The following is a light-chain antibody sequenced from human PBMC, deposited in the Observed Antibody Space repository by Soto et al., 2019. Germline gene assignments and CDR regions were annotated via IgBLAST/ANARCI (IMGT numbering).Light chain of an antibody. CDR1: SSDVGGYNY. CDR2: DVS. Sequence: QSVLTKPASVSGSPGQSITISCTGTSSDVGGYNYVSWYQQHPGKAPKLMIFDVSNRPSGVSDRFTGSKSGNTASLTMSGLQAEDEADYYCFSYIISKTLDYRVFGGGTKVTVL. CDR3: FSYIISKTLDYRV. V-gene: IGLV2-14*01. J-gene: IGLJ3*02.